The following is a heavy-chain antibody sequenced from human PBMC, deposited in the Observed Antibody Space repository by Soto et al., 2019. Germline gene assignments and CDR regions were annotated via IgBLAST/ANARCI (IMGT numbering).Heavy chain of an antibody. CDR2: ISYDGSNK. CDR1: GFIFSSYG. V-gene: IGHV3-30*18. D-gene: IGHD3-16*01. Sequence: QVQLVESGGGVVQPGRSLRLSCAASGFIFSSYGINWVRQAPGKGLEWVAVISYDGSNKYYAESVKGRFTISRDNSKNTPYLEKNSPGAGETAVYLCAKGDKGMAPPPPDHFYYGMDVWGQGTTVTVS. J-gene: IGHJ6*02. CDR3: AKGDKGMAPPPPDHFYYGMDV.